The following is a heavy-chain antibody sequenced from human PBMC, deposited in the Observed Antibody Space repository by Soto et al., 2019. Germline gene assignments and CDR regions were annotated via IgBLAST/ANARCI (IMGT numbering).Heavy chain of an antibody. Sequence: EVQLVESGGGLVQPGGSLRLSCAASGFSSRDHYMDWVRQAPGKGLECVGRSRSKTHSYTTSYAASGEGRFTISRDESKNSLYLQMNSLNTEDTAVYFCARDHFSSSTNCVRAFDLWGQGTMVTVSS. D-gene: IGHD2-2*01. CDR1: GFSSRDHY. J-gene: IGHJ3*01. CDR2: SRSKTHSYTT. V-gene: IGHV3-72*01. CDR3: ARDHFSSSTNCVRAFDL.